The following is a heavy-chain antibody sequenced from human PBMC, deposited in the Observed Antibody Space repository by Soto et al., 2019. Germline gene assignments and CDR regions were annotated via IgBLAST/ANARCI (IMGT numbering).Heavy chain of an antibody. CDR2: MNPNSSNT. J-gene: IGHJ4*02. Sequence: QVQLVQSGAEVKKPGASVKVSCKASGYTFTSYDINWVRQATGQGLEWMGWMNPNSSNTGYAQKFQGRVTRTRNTYISTAYMELSCLRYEDTAVYCCARGLRYYYDSSGYYRFDYWGQGTLVTVSS. V-gene: IGHV1-8*01. CDR1: GYTFTSYD. D-gene: IGHD3-22*01. CDR3: ARGLRYYYDSSGYYRFDY.